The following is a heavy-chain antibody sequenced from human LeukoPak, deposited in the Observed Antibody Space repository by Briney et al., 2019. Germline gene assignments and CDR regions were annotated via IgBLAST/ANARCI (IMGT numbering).Heavy chain of an antibody. J-gene: IGHJ4*02. D-gene: IGHD3-10*01. Sequence: GRSLRLSCAASGFTFSSYGMHWVRQAPGKGLEWVAVILYDGSNKYYADSVKGRFTISRDNSKNTLYLQMNSLRAEDTAVYYCAKGYGSGSYFDYWGQGTLVTVSS. CDR2: ILYDGSNK. V-gene: IGHV3-30*18. CDR3: AKGYGSGSYFDY. CDR1: GFTFSSYG.